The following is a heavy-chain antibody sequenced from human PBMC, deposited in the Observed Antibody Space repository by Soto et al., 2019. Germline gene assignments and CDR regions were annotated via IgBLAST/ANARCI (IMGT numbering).Heavy chain of an antibody. CDR3: ARDSPHKGGSGSRRTPFDAFDI. CDR1: GGTFSSYA. J-gene: IGHJ3*02. CDR2: IIPIFGTA. D-gene: IGHD3-10*01. V-gene: IGHV1-69*06. Sequence: SVKVSCKAPGGTFSSYAISWVRQAPGQGLEWMGGIIPIFGTANYAQKFQGRVTITADNSPSTAYMELSSLRSEDTAVYYCARDSPHKGGSGSRRTPFDAFDIWGQGTMVTVSS.